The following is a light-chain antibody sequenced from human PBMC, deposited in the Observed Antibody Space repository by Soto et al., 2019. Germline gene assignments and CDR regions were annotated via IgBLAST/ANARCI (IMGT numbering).Light chain of an antibody. CDR2: KAS. Sequence: DLPMTQSPSTLSASVGDRVTITCRASQSISSWLAWYQQKPGKAPKLLIYKASSLESGVPSRFSGSGSGTEFTLTISSLQPDDFATYYCQQYNSYPTFGGGTKVEIK. V-gene: IGKV1-5*03. J-gene: IGKJ4*01. CDR1: QSISSW. CDR3: QQYNSYPT.